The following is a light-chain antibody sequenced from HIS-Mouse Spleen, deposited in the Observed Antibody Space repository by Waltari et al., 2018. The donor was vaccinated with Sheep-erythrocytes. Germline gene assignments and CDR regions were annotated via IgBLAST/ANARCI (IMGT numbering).Light chain of an antibody. V-gene: IGLV2-8*01. J-gene: IGLJ2*01. Sequence: QSALTQPPSASGSPGQSVTISCTGTSSDVGGYNYVSWYQQHPGKAPKLMLYEVSKRASGVPVRCSGSKSGNTASLTVSGLQAEDEADYYCSSYAGSNNLVFGGGTKLTVL. CDR3: SSYAGSNNLV. CDR2: EVS. CDR1: SSDVGGYNY.